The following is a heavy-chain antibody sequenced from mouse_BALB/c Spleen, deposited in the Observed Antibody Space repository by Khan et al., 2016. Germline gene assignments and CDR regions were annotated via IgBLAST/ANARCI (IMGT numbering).Heavy chain of an antibody. J-gene: IGHJ3*01. CDR2: ISYSGST. Sequence: EVQLQESGPGLVKPSQSLSLTCTVTGYSITSDYAWNWIRQFPGNKLEWMGYISYSGSTNYNPSLKSRVSITRDKSKNPVFLQLNAVTTEDTATYYCARSFGYRGFAYWGQGTLVTVSA. CDR3: ARSFGYRGFAY. CDR1: GYSITSDYA. D-gene: IGHD2-2*01. V-gene: IGHV3-2*02.